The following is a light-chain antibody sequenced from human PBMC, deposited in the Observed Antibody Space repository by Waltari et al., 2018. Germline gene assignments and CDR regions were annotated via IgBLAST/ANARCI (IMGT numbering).Light chain of an antibody. CDR1: SGHSNFA. J-gene: IGLJ2*01. Sequence: QLVLTQSPSASASLGASVKLTCTLSSGHSNFAIAWHQQHPEKGPRDLMKLRSDGSHSKGDGVPDRFSGSSSGAARYLTISSLQSEDEADYYCQTWGTGIQVFGGGTKLTVL. CDR3: QTWGTGIQV. V-gene: IGLV4-69*01. CDR2: LRSDGSH.